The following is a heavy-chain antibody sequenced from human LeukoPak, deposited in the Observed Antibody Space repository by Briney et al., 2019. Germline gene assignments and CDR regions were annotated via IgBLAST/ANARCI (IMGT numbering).Heavy chain of an antibody. Sequence: GGSVRFSCEGCGFTFSAFWVSWLRAAPGRGLEGGASINQAEIKRVFAESLKGRFTISRDNARNSAFMQMDSLRDDDTGVYYCARDGCTSTSCTPLGGFDGWGQGTLVTVSS. V-gene: IGHV3-7*01. J-gene: IGHJ4*02. CDR3: ARDGCTSTSCTPLGGFDG. CDR2: INQAEIKR. D-gene: IGHD1-26*01. CDR1: GFTFSAFW.